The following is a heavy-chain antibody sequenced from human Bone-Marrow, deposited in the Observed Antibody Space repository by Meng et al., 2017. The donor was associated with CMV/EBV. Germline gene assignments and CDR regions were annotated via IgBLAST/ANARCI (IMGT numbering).Heavy chain of an antibody. V-gene: IGHV1-69*04. CDR3: ARDAFITGTTYYYGMDV. J-gene: IGHJ6*02. CDR1: GGTFSSYT. CDR2: IIPILGIA. D-gene: IGHD1-20*01. Sequence: SVKVSCKASGGTFSSYTISWMRQAPGQGLEWMGRIIPILGIANYAQKFQGRVTITADKSTSTAYMELSSLRSEDTAVYYCARDAFITGTTYYYGMDVWGQGTTVTVSS.